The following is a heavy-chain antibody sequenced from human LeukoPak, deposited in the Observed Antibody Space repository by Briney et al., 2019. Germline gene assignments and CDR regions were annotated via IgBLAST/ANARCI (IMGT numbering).Heavy chain of an antibody. Sequence: ASVKVSCKASGYTFTSHDINWVRQAPGQGLEWMGWMNPNSGNTGYAQKFQGRVTITRNTSISTAYMELSSLRSEDTAVYYCARPRYSNYGLYFDYWGQGTLVTVSS. V-gene: IGHV1-8*03. CDR3: ARPRYSNYGLYFDY. D-gene: IGHD4-11*01. CDR2: MNPNSGNT. J-gene: IGHJ4*02. CDR1: GYTFTSHD.